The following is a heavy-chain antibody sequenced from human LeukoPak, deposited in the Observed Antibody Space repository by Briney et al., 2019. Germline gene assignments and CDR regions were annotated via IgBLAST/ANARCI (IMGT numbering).Heavy chain of an antibody. D-gene: IGHD3-10*01. CDR2: IYYSGST. Sequence: TLSLTCTVSGGSISSGGYYWSWIRQHPGKGLEWIGYIYYSGSTYYNPSLKSRVTISVDTSKNQFSLKLGSVTAADTAVYYCAGGNYYGSGSYSVLNDYWGQGTLVTVSS. CDR1: GGSISSGGYY. J-gene: IGHJ4*02. CDR3: AGGNYYGSGSYSVLNDY. V-gene: IGHV4-31*03.